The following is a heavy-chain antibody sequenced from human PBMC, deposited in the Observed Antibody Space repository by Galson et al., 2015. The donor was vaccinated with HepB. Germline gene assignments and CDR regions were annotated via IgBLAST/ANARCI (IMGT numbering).Heavy chain of an antibody. J-gene: IGHJ3*02. V-gene: IGHV4-4*07. CDR3: ARDIAAAGLGDDAFNI. D-gene: IGHD6-13*01. CDR2: IYSGGNT. Sequence: LSLTCTVSGGSISGYYWSWIRQPAGKGPEWIGRIYSGGNTHYNPSLKSRLTMSVDTSKNQFSLRLISVTAADTAVYYCARDIAAAGLGDDAFNIWGQGTMVTVSS. CDR1: GGSISGYY.